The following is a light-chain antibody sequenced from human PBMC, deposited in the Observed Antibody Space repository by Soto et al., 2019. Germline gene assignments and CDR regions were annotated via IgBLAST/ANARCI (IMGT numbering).Light chain of an antibody. CDR1: SSDVGSYNL. J-gene: IGLJ2*01. CDR3: CSYAGSSTVL. CDR2: EGS. V-gene: IGLV2-23*01. Sequence: QSVLTQPASVSGSPGQSITISCTGTSSDVGSYNLVSWYQQHPGKAPKLMIYEGSQRPSGVSSRFSGSKSGNTASLTISGLQAEDAADYYCCSYAGSSTVLFGGGTKLTVL.